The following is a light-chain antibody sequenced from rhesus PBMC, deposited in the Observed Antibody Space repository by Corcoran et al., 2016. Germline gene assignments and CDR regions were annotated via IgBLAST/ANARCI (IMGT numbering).Light chain of an antibody. CDR3: QQYSNWPLT. V-gene: IGKV3-35*01. J-gene: IGKJ4*01. Sequence: EIVLTQSPATLSLSPGERATLSCRASQSVSSSLAWYQQKPGQAPRLLNYDASSRATGIPDRFSGSGSGTDFTLTISSLEPEGVGVYYCQQYSNWPLTFGGGTKVELK. CDR1: QSVSSS. CDR2: DAS.